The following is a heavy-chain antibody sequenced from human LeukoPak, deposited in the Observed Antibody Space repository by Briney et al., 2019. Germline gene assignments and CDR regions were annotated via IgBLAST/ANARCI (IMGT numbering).Heavy chain of an antibody. Sequence: PGGSLRLSCAASGFTFSSYAMSWVRQAPGKGLEWVSAISGSGGSTYYADSVKGRFTISRDNSKNTLYLQMNSLRAEDTAVYYCAKDADYDFWSGPVDYFDYWGQGTLVTVSS. CDR1: GFTFSSYA. D-gene: IGHD3-3*01. CDR2: ISGSGGST. CDR3: AKDADYDFWSGPVDYFDY. V-gene: IGHV3-23*01. J-gene: IGHJ4*02.